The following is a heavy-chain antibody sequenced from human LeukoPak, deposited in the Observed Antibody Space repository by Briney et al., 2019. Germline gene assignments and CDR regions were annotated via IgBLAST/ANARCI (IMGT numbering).Heavy chain of an antibody. CDR3: ATSLGVVPAATYHNWFDP. CDR2: FDPEDGET. V-gene: IGHV1-24*01. D-gene: IGHD2-2*01. J-gene: IGHJ5*02. Sequence: ASVKVSCKVSGYTLTELSMHWVRQAPGKGLEWMGGFDPEDGETIYAQKFQGRATMTEDTSTDTAYMELSSLRSEDTAVYCCATSLGVVPAATYHNWFDPWGQGTLVTVSS. CDR1: GYTLTELS.